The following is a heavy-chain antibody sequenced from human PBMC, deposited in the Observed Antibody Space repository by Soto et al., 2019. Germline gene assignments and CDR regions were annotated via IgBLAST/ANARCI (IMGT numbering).Heavy chain of an antibody. CDR1: AGSISTYS. V-gene: IGHV4-4*07. J-gene: IGHJ5*02. D-gene: IGHD5-12*01. CDR3: AREARGGYSGIFDH. Sequence: SETLSLTCTVSAGSISTYSWSLIRQPPGQGLEWIGRMYSDGSTTYNPSLKSRVTMSVDTSRSQFSLRLNSVTAADTAVYYCAREARGGYSGIFDHLVQGTLVPVSS. CDR2: MYSDGST.